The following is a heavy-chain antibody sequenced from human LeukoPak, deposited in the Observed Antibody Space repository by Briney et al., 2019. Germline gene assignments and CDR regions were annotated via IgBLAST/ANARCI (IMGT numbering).Heavy chain of an antibody. Sequence: PSGTLSLTCTVSGGSISSHYWSWIRQPPGKGLEWIGYIYYSGSTNYNPSLKSRVTISVDTSKNQFSLKLSSVTAADTAVYYCARGAHTRGYSYGSLDYWGQGTLVTVSS. CDR2: IYYSGST. J-gene: IGHJ4*02. CDR3: ARGAHTRGYSYGSLDY. CDR1: GGSISSHY. D-gene: IGHD5-18*01. V-gene: IGHV4-59*11.